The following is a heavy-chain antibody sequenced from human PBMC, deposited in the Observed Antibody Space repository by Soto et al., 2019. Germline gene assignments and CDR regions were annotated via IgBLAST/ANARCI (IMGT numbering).Heavy chain of an antibody. V-gene: IGHV4-30-2*01. D-gene: IGHD3-10*01. J-gene: IGHJ4*02. CDR2: IYPSGSS. CDR1: GGSISSDNYS. Sequence: SETLSLTCAVSGGSISSDNYSWNWIRQPPGKGLEWVGYIYPSGSSYSNPSLSSRATISVDRSKNQFSLRLSSVTAADTAVYYCARTDEAPMASFDYWGQGILVTVSS. CDR3: ARTDEAPMASFDY.